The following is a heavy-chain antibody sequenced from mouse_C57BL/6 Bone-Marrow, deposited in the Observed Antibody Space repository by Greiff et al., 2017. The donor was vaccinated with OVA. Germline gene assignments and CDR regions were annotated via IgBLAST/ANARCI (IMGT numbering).Heavy chain of an antibody. CDR1: GFSLSNFGMG. D-gene: IGHD1-1*01. Sequence: GIWQDSQNLSMIWTFCGFSLSNFGMGVGWIRPPSGQGLEWLAHIWWDDDKYYNPALKSRLTISKDTSKNQVFLKIANVDTADTATYYCAGIDYYYGSRNWYFDVWGTGTTVTVSS. V-gene: IGHV8-8*01. CDR3: AGIDYYYGSRNWYFDV. J-gene: IGHJ1*03. CDR2: IWWDDDK.